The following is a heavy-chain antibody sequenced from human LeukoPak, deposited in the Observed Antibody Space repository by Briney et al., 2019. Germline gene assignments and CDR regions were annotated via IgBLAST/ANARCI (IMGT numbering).Heavy chain of an antibody. V-gene: IGHV3-23*01. Sequence: GGSLRLSCAASGFSFTIHGMSWVRQAPGRGLGWVSGTIGGAGGTYYADSVKGRFTISRDNAKNTLYLQMSSLRAEDTAVYYCAHGSMYQLDYWGQGTLVTVSS. J-gene: IGHJ4*02. CDR2: TIGGAGGT. D-gene: IGHD2-2*01. CDR1: GFSFTIHG. CDR3: AHGSMYQLDY.